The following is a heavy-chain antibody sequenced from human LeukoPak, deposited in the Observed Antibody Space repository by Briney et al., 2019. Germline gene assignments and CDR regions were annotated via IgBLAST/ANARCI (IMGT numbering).Heavy chain of an antibody. CDR1: GASISSYY. V-gene: IGHV4-59*06. D-gene: IGHD3-3*01. CDR3: ARAILTPSGYVWHFDL. CDR2: NT. J-gene: IGHJ2*01. Sequence: SETLSLTCTVSGASISSYYWGWIRQHPGKGLEWIGYNTYYNPSLKSRVTISLDTSKNQFSLKLSSVTAADTAVYFCARAILTPSGYVWHFDLWGRGTLVTVSS.